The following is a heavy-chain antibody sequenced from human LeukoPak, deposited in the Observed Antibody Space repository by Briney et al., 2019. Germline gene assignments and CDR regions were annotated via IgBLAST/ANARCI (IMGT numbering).Heavy chain of an antibody. Sequence: SETLSLTCTVSGGSISRYYWSWVRQSPGRGLEWIGYISYSGSTNSDPSLKSRVAISVDTSKNQFSLKLSSVTAADTAVYYCARHDPSEVWGQGTLVTVSS. CDR2: ISYSGST. CDR1: GGSISRYY. CDR3: ARHDPSEV. D-gene: IGHD1-26*01. J-gene: IGHJ4*02. V-gene: IGHV4-59*08.